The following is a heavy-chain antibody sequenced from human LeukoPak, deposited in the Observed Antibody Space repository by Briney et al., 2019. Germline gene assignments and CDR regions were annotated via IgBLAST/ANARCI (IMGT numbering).Heavy chain of an antibody. V-gene: IGHV4-59*01. CDR1: GGSISSYY. D-gene: IGHD3-22*01. CDR3: ARQYYYDSPFDY. J-gene: IGHJ4*02. Sequence: SETLSLTCTVSGGSISSYYWSWIRQPPGKGLEWIGYIYYSGSTNYNPSLKSRVTISVDTSKNQFSLKLSSVTAADTAVYYCARQYYYDSPFDYWRRGTLVTVSS. CDR2: IYYSGST.